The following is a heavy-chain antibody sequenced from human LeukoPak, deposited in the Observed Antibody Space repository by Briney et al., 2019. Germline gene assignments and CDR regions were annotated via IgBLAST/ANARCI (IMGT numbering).Heavy chain of an antibody. Sequence: PSETLSLTCAVSGGSISSRNWWSWVRQAPGKGLEWVSGISGSGGSTYYADSVKGRFTISRDNSKNTLYLEMNSLRAEDKAVYYCARRNHYDSKEIDYWGQGTRVTVSS. CDR1: GGSISSRN. CDR2: ISGSGGST. V-gene: IGHV3-23*01. D-gene: IGHD3-22*01. CDR3: ARRNHYDSKEIDY. J-gene: IGHJ4*02.